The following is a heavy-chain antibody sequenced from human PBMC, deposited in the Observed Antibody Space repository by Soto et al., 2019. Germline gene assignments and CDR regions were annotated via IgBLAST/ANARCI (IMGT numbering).Heavy chain of an antibody. CDR1: GFIFSTYA. V-gene: IGHV3-33*03. CDR3: ATARPPDPHGFDS. CDR2: IWYDGSEK. Sequence: PGGSLRLSCAASGFIFSTYAMHWVRQAPGKGLEWVAVIWYDGSEKYYADSVKGRFTISRDNSKNMLYLQMNSLRAEDTAVYYCATARPPDPHGFDSWGQGTLVTVSS. J-gene: IGHJ4*02.